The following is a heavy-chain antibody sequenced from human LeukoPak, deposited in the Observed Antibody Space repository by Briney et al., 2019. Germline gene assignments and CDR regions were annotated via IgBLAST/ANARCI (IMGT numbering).Heavy chain of an antibody. CDR1: GSTFSSSW. Sequence: GGSLRLSCAASGSTFSSSWMTWVRQAPGKGLEWVANIKEDGGVRHYVDSVKGRFTISRDDAKNSLYPQMNSLRAEDTALYYCAKDSGGDYGYYYYGMDVWGQGTTVTVSS. CDR2: IKEDGGVR. J-gene: IGHJ6*02. CDR3: AKDSGGDYGYYYYGMDV. V-gene: IGHV3-7*03. D-gene: IGHD4-17*01.